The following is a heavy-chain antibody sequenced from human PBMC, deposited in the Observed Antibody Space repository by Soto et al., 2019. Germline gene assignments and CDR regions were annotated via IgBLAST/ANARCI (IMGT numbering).Heavy chain of an antibody. CDR2: IYPGGSDT. CDR1: GYSFTSYW. CDR3: ARRYYYDSSGYYPVDYGMDV. V-gene: IGHV5-51*01. D-gene: IGHD3-22*01. J-gene: IGHJ6*02. Sequence: GESLKISCKGSGYSFTSYWIGWVRQMPGKGLEWMGIIYPGGSDTRYSPSFQGQVTISADKSISTAYLQWSSLKASDTAMYYCARRYYYDSSGYYPVDYGMDVWGQGTTVTVSS.